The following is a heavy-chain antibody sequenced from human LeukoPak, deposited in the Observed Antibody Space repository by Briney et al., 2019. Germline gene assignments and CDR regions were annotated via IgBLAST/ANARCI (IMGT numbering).Heavy chain of an antibody. V-gene: IGHV3-7*01. CDR3: ARVHYSSGWYIDY. CDR1: GFTFSSYS. Sequence: PGRSLRLSCAASGFTFSSYSMNWVRQAPGKGLEWVANIKEDGSEKYYVDSVKGRFTISRDNAKNSLYLQMNSLRVEDTAAYYCARVHYSSGWYIDYWGQGTLVTVSS. CDR2: IKEDGSEK. D-gene: IGHD6-19*01. J-gene: IGHJ4*02.